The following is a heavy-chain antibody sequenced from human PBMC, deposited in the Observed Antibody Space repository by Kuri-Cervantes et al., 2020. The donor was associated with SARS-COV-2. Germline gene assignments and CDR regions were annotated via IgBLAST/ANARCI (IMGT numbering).Heavy chain of an antibody. CDR3: AKDEDDSSGSLDY. J-gene: IGHJ4*02. V-gene: IGHV3-23*01. CDR1: GFTFSSYA. D-gene: IGHD3-22*01. Sequence: ETLSLTCAASGFTFSSYAMSWVRQAPGKGLEWVSAISGSGGSTYYADSVKGRFTISRDNSKNTLYLQMNSLRAEDTAVYYCAKDEDDSSGSLDYWGQGTLVTVSS. CDR2: ISGSGGST.